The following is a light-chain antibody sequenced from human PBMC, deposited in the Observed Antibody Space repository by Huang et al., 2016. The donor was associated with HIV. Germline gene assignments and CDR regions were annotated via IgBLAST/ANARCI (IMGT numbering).Light chain of an antibody. CDR3: QQTSSVPLT. V-gene: IGKV1-39*01. CDR2: AAS. J-gene: IGKJ4*01. Sequence: DIQMTQSPSSLSASVGDRISITCRASQTISTFLNWYQQQPGKASKLLIYAASNLQSGFSSRFSGTGSGTHFTLTVTGLQPDDFATYFCQQTSSVPLTFGGGTRVE. CDR1: QTISTF.